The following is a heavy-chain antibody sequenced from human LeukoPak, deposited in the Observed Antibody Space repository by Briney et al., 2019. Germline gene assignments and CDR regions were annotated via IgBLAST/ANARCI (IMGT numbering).Heavy chain of an antibody. CDR1: GYTFTSYG. D-gene: IGHD5-12*01. J-gene: IGHJ5*02. Sequence: ASVKVSCTASGYTFTSYGISWVRQAPGQGLEWMGWISAYNGNTNYAQKLQGRVTMTTDTSTSTAYMELRSLRSDDTAVYYCARASSGYDTNWFDPWGQGTLVTVSS. CDR3: ARASSGYDTNWFDP. CDR2: ISAYNGNT. V-gene: IGHV1-18*01.